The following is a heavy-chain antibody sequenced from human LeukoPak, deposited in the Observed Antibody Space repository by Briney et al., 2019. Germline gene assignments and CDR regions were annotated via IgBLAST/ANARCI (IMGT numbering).Heavy chain of an antibody. CDR2: IYYSGST. J-gene: IGHJ5*02. CDR3: ARDRGDYGWFDP. V-gene: IGHV4-59*01. D-gene: IGHD4-17*01. Sequence: SETLSLTCTVSGGSISSYYWSWIRQPPGKGLEWIGYIYYSGSTNYNPSFKSRVTISVDTSKNQFSLKLSSVTAADTAVYYCARDRGDYGWFDPWGQGTLVTVSS. CDR1: GGSISSYY.